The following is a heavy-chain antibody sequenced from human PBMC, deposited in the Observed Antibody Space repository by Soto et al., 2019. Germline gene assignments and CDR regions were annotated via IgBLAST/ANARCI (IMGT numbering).Heavy chain of an antibody. CDR1: GGSMRNYY. CDR3: ARELYDGTGWTFGY. J-gene: IGHJ4*02. D-gene: IGHD3-22*01. Sequence: SGSRSRSCAVSGGSMRNYYWSWIRQSPGKGLEWIGYIHYSGSTNHNPSLKSRVAISVDTSKNQFSLKLSSVTAADTAVYYCARELYDGTGWTFGYWGQGTLVTVSS. CDR2: IHYSGST. V-gene: IGHV4-59*01.